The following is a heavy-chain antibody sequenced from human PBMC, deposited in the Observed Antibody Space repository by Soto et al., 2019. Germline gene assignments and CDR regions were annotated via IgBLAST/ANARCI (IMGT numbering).Heavy chain of an antibody. V-gene: IGHV4-59*01. J-gene: IGHJ4*02. CDR2: IYYSGST. Sequence: SETLSLTCTVSGGSISSYYWSWIRQPPGKGLEWIGYIYYSGSTNYNPSLKSRVTISVDTSKNQFSLKLSSVTAADTAVYYCASSGYSGYDSFDYWGQGTLVTVSS. CDR1: GGSISSYY. CDR3: ASSGYSGYDSFDY. D-gene: IGHD5-12*01.